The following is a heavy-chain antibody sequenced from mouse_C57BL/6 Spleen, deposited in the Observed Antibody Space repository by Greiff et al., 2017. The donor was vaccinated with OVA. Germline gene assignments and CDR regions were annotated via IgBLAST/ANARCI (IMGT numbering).Heavy chain of an antibody. CDR2: INPGSGGT. CDR1: GYAFTNYL. CDR3: ARQGFITTVVDY. D-gene: IGHD1-1*01. V-gene: IGHV1-54*01. Sequence: QVQLQQSGAELVRPGPSVKVSCKASGYAFTNYLIEWVKQRPGQGLEWIGVINPGSGGTNYNEKFKGKATLTADKSSSTAYMQLSSLTSEDSAVYFCARQGFITTVVDYWGQGTTLTVSS. J-gene: IGHJ2*01.